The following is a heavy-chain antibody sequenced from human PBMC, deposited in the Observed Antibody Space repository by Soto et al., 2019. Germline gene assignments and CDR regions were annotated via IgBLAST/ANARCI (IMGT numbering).Heavy chain of an antibody. CDR1: GGSISSYRYY. CDR3: ARRGGYSYGLFDY. Sequence: QLQVQESGPGLVKPSETLSLTCTVSGGSISSYRYYWGWIRQPPGKGLEWIGSIYYSGSTYYNPSLKIRVTISVDTFKNQFALKLNSMTAADTSVYYCARRGGYSYGLFDYWGQGTLVTVSS. V-gene: IGHV4-39*01. J-gene: IGHJ4*02. CDR2: IYYSGST. D-gene: IGHD5-18*01.